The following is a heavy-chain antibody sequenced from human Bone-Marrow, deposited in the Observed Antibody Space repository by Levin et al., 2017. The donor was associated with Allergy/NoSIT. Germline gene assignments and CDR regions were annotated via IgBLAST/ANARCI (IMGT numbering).Heavy chain of an antibody. CDR1: GFTFGDYA. Sequence: SGGSLRLSCTASGFTFGDYAMSWFRQAPGKGLEWVGFIRSKAYGGTTEYAASVKGRFTISRDDSKSIAYLQMNSLKTEDTAVYYCSHIVVVPAARNRDAFDIWGQGTMVTVSS. J-gene: IGHJ3*02. CDR3: SHIVVVPAARNRDAFDI. V-gene: IGHV3-49*03. CDR2: IRSKAYGGTT. D-gene: IGHD2-2*01.